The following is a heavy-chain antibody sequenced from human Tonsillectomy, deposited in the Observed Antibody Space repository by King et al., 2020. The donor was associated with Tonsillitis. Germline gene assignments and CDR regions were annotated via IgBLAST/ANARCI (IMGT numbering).Heavy chain of an antibody. CDR1: GGTFSNYL. CDR2: IIPIFGTA. Sequence: HGQLVQFGAEVKKPGSSVKVSCKASGGTFSNYLFSGVRQAPVQGLEWMGGIIPIFGTADYSQMFQGRVTITADKSTSTAYMELSSLRSEDTAVYYCARDNGLGVPYYFDYWGQGTLVTVSS. J-gene: IGHJ4*02. V-gene: IGHV1-69*06. D-gene: IGHD6-6*01. CDR3: ARDNGLGVPYYFDY.